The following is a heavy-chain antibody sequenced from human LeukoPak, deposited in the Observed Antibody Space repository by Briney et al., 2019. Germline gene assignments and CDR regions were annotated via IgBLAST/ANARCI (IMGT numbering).Heavy chain of an antibody. CDR1: GFTFSWFW. D-gene: IGHD6-6*01. CDR3: ARSSHSSSSSV. Sequence: GSLRLSCAVSGFTFSWFWMSWSRQAPGKGLEWVASINSDGSEGYYADVVKGRFTISRDNAKNSLYLQINSLRAEDTAVYYCARSSHSSSSSVWGQGTMVTVSS. V-gene: IGHV3-7*03. CDR2: INSDGSEG. J-gene: IGHJ3*01.